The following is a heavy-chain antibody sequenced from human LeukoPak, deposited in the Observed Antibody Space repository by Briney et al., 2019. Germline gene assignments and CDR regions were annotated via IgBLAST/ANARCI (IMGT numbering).Heavy chain of an antibody. J-gene: IGHJ4*02. V-gene: IGHV4-39*01. CDR3: ARHRRGGSGSRLDY. D-gene: IGHD3-10*01. CDR1: GGSISSSSYY. CDR2: IYYSGST. Sequence: SETLSLTCTVSGGSISSSSYYWGWIRQPLGKGLEWIGSIYYSGSTYYNPSLKSRVTISVDTSKNQFSLKLNSATAADTAVYYCARHRRGGSGSRLDYWGQGTLVTVSS.